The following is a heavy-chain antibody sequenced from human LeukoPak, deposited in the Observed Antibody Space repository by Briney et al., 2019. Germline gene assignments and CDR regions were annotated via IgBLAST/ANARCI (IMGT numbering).Heavy chain of an antibody. CDR2: TNNDGSST. V-gene: IGHV3-74*01. J-gene: IGHJ4*02. CDR1: GFTFSNYW. D-gene: IGHD3-10*02. Sequence: QPGGSLRLSCVASGFTFSNYWIHWGRQAPGKGLVWVSRTNNDGSSTTYADFVKGRFTSSRDNAKNTLYLQMDSLRAEDTAVYYCTRSVFPYYFDCWGQGTLVTVSS. CDR3: TRSVFPYYFDC.